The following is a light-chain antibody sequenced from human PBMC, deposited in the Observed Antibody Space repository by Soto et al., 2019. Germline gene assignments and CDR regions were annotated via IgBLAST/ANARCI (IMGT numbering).Light chain of an antibody. Sequence: IVMTQSPATLSVSPGERATLSCRASQNIHNNLAWFQQKPGQAPTFLIYGASTRATGIPARFSGSGSGTEFTLTICSRQFEDFAVYFCHQYGAWSLTFGGGTKVDIK. CDR3: HQYGAWSLT. CDR1: QNIHNN. V-gene: IGKV3-15*01. J-gene: IGKJ4*01. CDR2: GAS.